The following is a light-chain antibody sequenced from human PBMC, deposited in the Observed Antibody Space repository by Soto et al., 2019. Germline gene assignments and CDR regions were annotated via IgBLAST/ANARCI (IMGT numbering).Light chain of an antibody. J-gene: IGKJ4*02. V-gene: IGKV1-16*01. Sequence: DIQMAQCPSSLSASVGDTVTLTCRASQDIGNSLAWLQQKPGRAPKSLISSVSSLQSGVPSRFSGSRYGADFTLTISNLQPEDFATYYCQQYKTYPLTFGGGTKVEIK. CDR1: QDIGNS. CDR2: SVS. CDR3: QQYKTYPLT.